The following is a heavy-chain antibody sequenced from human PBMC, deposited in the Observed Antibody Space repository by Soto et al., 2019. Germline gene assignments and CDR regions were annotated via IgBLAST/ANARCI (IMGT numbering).Heavy chain of an antibody. D-gene: IGHD6-13*01. Sequence: SVKVSCKASGGTFSSYAISWVRQAPGQGLEWMGGIIPIFGTANYAQKFQGRVTITADESTSTAYMELSSLRSEDTAVYYCASQAAAGPAFDYWGPGTLVTVS. CDR3: ASQAAAGPAFDY. CDR2: IIPIFGTA. J-gene: IGHJ4*02. V-gene: IGHV1-69*13. CDR1: GGTFSSYA.